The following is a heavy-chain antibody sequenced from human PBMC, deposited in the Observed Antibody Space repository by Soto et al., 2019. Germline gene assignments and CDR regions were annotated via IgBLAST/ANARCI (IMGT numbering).Heavy chain of an antibody. CDR2: IYYSGST. V-gene: IGHV4-59*01. Sequence: PSETLSLTCTVSGGSISSYYWSWIRQPPGKGLEWIGYIYYSGSTNYNPSLKSRVTISVDTSKNQFSLKLSSVTAADTAVFYCARKYYYYRGWDAFDIWGQGTMVTVSS. D-gene: IGHD3-22*01. CDR1: GGSISSYY. CDR3: ARKYYYYRGWDAFDI. J-gene: IGHJ3*02.